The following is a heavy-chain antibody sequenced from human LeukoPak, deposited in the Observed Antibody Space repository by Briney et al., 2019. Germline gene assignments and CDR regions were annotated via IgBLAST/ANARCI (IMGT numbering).Heavy chain of an antibody. D-gene: IGHD4-17*01. V-gene: IGHV3-20*04. Sequence: GGSLRLSCAASGFTFDDYGMSWVRQAPGKGLEWVSAINWNGSSTGYADSVRGRFTISRDNAKNSLYLRMNSLGAEDTAFYYCARPVTTAYYFDYWGQGTLVTVSS. CDR3: ARPVTTAYYFDY. CDR1: GFTFDDYG. J-gene: IGHJ4*02. CDR2: INWNGSST.